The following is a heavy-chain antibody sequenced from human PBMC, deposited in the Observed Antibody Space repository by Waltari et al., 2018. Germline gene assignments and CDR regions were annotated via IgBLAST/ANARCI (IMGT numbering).Heavy chain of an antibody. D-gene: IGHD5-18*01. Sequence: QVQLVQSGAEVKKPGSSVKVSCKASGGTFSSYTISWVRQAPGQGLEWMGRIIPILGIANYAQKFQGRVTITADKSTSTAYMELSSLRSEDTAVYYCARTPGSEYSYGPDYWGQGTLVTVSS. V-gene: IGHV1-69*02. CDR1: GGTFSSYT. CDR2: IIPILGIA. J-gene: IGHJ4*02. CDR3: ARTPGSEYSYGPDY.